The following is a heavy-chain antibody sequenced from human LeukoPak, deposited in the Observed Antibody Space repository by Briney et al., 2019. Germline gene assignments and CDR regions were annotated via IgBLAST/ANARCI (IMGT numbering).Heavy chain of an antibody. CDR2: ISYSVNT. V-gene: IGHV4-39*01. J-gene: IGHJ3*02. CDR1: GGSIISSDYH. D-gene: IGHD2-15*01. Sequence: PSETLSLTCTVSGGSIISSDYHWGWVRQPPGKGLEWIGTISYSVNTDYNPSLRSRVTISVDTSNNQFSLRLGSVTAADTAVYHCARHCCSGPAKRVFDIWGQGTMVTVSS. CDR3: ARHCCSGPAKRVFDI.